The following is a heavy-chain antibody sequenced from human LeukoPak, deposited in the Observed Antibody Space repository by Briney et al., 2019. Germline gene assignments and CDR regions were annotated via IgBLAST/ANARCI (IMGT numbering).Heavy chain of an antibody. CDR1: GYTFTSYG. CDR3: ARSRTIFVGMDV. D-gene: IGHD3-3*01. CDR2: IIPILGVT. J-gene: IGHJ6*02. V-gene: IGHV1-69*04. Sequence: SVKVSCKASGYTFTSYGISWVRQAPGQGLEWMGRIIPILGVTNYAQKFQDRVTITADKSTSTAYMELSSLTSEDTAVYYCARSRTIFVGMDVWGQGTTVTVSS.